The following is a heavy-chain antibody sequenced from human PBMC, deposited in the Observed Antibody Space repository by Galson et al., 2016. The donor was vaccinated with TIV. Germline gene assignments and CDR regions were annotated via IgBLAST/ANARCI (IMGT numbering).Heavy chain of an antibody. CDR2: VNPNSGGT. Sequence: SVKVSCKASGYRFSDYYIHWVRQAPGQGLEWMGWVNPNSGGTNFAQKFQDRVTVTTDTSISTMYMELARLRPDDTATYFCAKARPLRWKGAFDIWGQGTVITVSP. V-gene: IGHV1-2*02. D-gene: IGHD1-1*01. CDR3: AKARPLRWKGAFDI. CDR1: GYRFSDYY. J-gene: IGHJ3*02.